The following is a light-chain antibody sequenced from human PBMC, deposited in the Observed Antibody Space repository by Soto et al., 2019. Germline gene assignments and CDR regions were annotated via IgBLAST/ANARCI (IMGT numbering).Light chain of an antibody. J-gene: IGKJ4*01. V-gene: IGKV1-9*01. CDR3: QQVKSYPLN. CDR2: AAS. Sequence: DIQLTQSPSFLSASVGDRVTITCRASQGISSCLAWYQQKPGKAPNFLIYAASTLQSGVPSRFSGSGSGTEFTLTISSLQPEDFATYYCQQVKSYPLNFGGGTKVDIK. CDR1: QGISSC.